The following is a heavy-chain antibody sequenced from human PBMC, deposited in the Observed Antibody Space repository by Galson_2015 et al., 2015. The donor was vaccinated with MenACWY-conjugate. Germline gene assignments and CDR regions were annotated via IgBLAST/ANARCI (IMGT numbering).Heavy chain of an antibody. CDR1: GFIFNIYW. Sequence: SLRLSCAASGFIFNIYWMHWVRQAPGKGLVWVSRINPGGSSTTYADSVKDRFTISRDNAKNTLYLQMNSLRPEDTAVFYCAKTRGASFYFDSWGQGTLVTVSS. V-gene: IGHV3-74*01. D-gene: IGHD1-26*01. CDR2: INPGGSST. CDR3: AKTRGASFYFDS. J-gene: IGHJ4*02.